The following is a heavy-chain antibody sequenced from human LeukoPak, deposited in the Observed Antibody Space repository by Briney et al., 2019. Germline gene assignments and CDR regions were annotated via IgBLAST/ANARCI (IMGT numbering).Heavy chain of an antibody. CDR1: GFTFSSHA. V-gene: IGHV3-23*01. CDR3: AKSTRWFGEFKFDY. Sequence: GGSLRLSCAASGFTFSSHAMSWVRQAPGKGLEWVSAISGSGGSTYYADSVKGRFTISRDNSKNTLYLQMNSLRAEDTAVYYCAKSTRWFGEFKFDYWGQGTLATVSS. CDR2: ISGSGGST. J-gene: IGHJ4*02. D-gene: IGHD3-10*01.